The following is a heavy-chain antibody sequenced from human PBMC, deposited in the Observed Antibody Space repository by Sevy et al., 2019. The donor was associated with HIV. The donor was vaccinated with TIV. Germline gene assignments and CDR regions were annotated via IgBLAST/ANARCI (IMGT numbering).Heavy chain of an antibody. V-gene: IGHV4-59*01. CDR3: ARGGGLTDYGMDV. Sequence: SETLSLTCTVTAGSFSPYYWNWVRQPPGKGLEWIGYMYYSGSTKYSPSFQSRVTISVDTSKNQSSVKLNSVTAADTAVYYCARGGGLTDYGMDVWGEGTTVTVSS. CDR2: MYYSGST. D-gene: IGHD3-16*01. J-gene: IGHJ6*04. CDR1: AGSFSPYY.